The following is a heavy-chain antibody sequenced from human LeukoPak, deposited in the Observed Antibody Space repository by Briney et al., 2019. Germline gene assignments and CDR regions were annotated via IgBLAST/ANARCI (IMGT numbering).Heavy chain of an antibody. CDR2: IYPGDSDT. J-gene: IGHJ4*02. CDR1: GYIFTSYW. Sequence: GESLKISRKASGYIFTSYWIAWVRQMPGKGLEWMGIIYPGDSDTRYSPSFQGQVTISADKSISTAYLQWSSLKASDTAMYYCARTSGSYYKWALDYWGQGTLVTVSS. CDR3: ARTSGSYYKWALDY. V-gene: IGHV5-51*01. D-gene: IGHD3-10*01.